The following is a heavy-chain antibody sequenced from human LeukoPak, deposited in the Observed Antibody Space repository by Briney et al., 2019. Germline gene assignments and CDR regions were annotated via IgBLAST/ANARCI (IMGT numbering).Heavy chain of an antibody. CDR3: ATLTDFDH. D-gene: IGHD1-20*01. Sequence: GGSLRLSCAASGHTFRSYSMNWVRQAPGKGLEWVSSISSSSRYIYYADSVKGRFTISRDNAKNSLYLQMNSLRAEDTAVYYCATLTDFDHWRQGTLVTVSS. CDR2: ISSSSRYI. V-gene: IGHV3-21*01. CDR1: GHTFRSYS. J-gene: IGHJ4*02.